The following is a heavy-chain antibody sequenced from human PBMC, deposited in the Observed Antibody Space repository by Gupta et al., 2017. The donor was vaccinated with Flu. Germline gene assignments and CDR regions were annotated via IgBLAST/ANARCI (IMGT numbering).Heavy chain of an antibody. V-gene: IGHV3-30-3*01. CDR2: ISNDGINK. CDR3: AGASIAALIDY. J-gene: IGHJ4*02. D-gene: IGHD6-13*01. Sequence: FIFSNYAMHWVRQAPGKGLEWLSVISNDGINKYYGDSVKGRFTISRDNSRNTLYLQMNSLRAEDTAVYYCAGASIAALIDYWGQGTLVTVSS. CDR1: FIFSNYA.